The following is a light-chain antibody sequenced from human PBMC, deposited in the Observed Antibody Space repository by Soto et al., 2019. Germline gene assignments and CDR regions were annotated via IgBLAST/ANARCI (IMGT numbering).Light chain of an antibody. J-gene: IGKJ1*01. Sequence: EIVLTQSSGTLSLSQGERATLSCRDSQSVSSHLAWYQQKPGQAPRLLIYDASNRATGIPARFSGSGSGTDFTLTISSVEPEDVAVYHCVQRSTWPWTCGQGSKVEIK. CDR3: VQRSTWPWT. CDR2: DAS. V-gene: IGKV3-11*01. CDR1: QSVSSH.